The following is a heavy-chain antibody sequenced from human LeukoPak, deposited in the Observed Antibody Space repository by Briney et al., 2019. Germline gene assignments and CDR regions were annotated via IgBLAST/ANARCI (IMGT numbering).Heavy chain of an antibody. CDR1: GGSISSYY. CDR2: IYYSGST. V-gene: IGHV4-59*08. J-gene: IGHJ5*02. CDR3: ARRGPLDWFDP. Sequence: SETLSLTCTVSGGSISSYYWSWIRQPPGKGLEWIGYIYYSGSTNYNPSLESRVTISVDTSKNQFSLKLSSVTAADTAVYYCARRGPLDWFDPWGQGTLVTVSS. D-gene: IGHD3-16*01.